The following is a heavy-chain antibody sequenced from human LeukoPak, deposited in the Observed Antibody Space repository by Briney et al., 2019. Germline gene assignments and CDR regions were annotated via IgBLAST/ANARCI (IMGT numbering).Heavy chain of an antibody. Sequence: SETLSLTCTVSGGSISSSSYYWGWIRQPPGKGLEWIGSIYYSGSTYYNPSLKSRVTISVDTSKNQFSLKLSSVTAADTAVYYCARAGRITIFGVVSFLIDYWGQGTLVTVSS. CDR1: GGSISSSSYY. CDR2: IYYSGST. D-gene: IGHD3-3*01. V-gene: IGHV4-39*07. CDR3: ARAGRITIFGVVSFLIDY. J-gene: IGHJ4*02.